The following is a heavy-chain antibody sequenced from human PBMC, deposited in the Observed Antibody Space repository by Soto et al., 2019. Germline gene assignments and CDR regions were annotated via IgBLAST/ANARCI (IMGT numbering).Heavy chain of an antibody. V-gene: IGHV2-5*02. Sequence: SVPTLVNPTQTLTLTCTFSGFSLSTSGVGVGWIRQPPGKALEWLALIYWDDDKRYSPSLKSRLTITKDTSKNQVVLTMTNMDPVDTATYYGPQTGALYGISGADLDGWGQGTLVTVSS. D-gene: IGHD2-8*01. J-gene: IGHJ4*02. CDR2: IYWDDDK. CDR1: GFSLSTSGVG. CDR3: PQTGALYGISGADLDG.